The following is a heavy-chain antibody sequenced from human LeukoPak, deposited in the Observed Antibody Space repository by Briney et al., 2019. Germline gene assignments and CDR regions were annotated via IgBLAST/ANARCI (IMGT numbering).Heavy chain of an antibody. J-gene: IGHJ4*02. V-gene: IGHV1-18*01. D-gene: IGHD1-26*01. CDR2: ISAYNGNT. CDR1: GYTFTSYG. Sequence: ASVKVSCKASGYTFTSYGISWVRQAPGQGLEWMGWISAYNGNTNYAQKLQGRVTMTTDTSTSTAYMELRSLRSDDTAVYYCARGPRRIVGATLSDVRSDYWGQGTLVTVSS. CDR3: ARGPRRIVGATLSDVRSDY.